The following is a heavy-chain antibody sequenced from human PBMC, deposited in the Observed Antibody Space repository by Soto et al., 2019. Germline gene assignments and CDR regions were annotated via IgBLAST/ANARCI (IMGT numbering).Heavy chain of an antibody. CDR3: ARDTVRGVIITPGSGRMDV. CDR2: IYYSGST. Sequence: SETLSLTCTVSGGSISSGGYYWSWIRQHPGKGLEWIGYIYYSGSTYYNPSLKSRVTISVDTSKNQFSLKLSSVTAADTAVYYCARDTVRGVIITPGSGRMDVWGQGTTVTVSS. D-gene: IGHD3-10*02. V-gene: IGHV4-31*03. J-gene: IGHJ6*02. CDR1: GGSISSGGYY.